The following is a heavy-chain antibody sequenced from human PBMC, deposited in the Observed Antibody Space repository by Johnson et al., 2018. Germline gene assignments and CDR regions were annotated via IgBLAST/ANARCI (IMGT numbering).Heavy chain of an antibody. Sequence: VQLVESGGGAVRPGGSLRLSCTASGFTLEDYGMGLVRQEPGKGLEWVSHFNWSGDARGYADAVEGRFTISRDNAKNSLYLQMNNLRADDTALYYCVSVRVPYCSYGVCDGFDPCGQGTLVTVSS. V-gene: IGHV3-20*04. CDR3: VSVRVPYCSYGVCDGFDP. CDR1: GFTLEDYG. CDR2: FNWSGDAR. J-gene: IGHJ5*02. D-gene: IGHD2-8*01.